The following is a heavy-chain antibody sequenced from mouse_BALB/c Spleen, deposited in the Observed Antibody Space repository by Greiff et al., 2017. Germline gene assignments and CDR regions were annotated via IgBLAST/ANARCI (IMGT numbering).Heavy chain of an antibody. CDR2: IYPGDGDT. Sequence: VKLVESGAELVRPGSSVKISCKASGYAFSSYWMNWVKQRPGQGLEWIGQIYPGDGDTNYNGKFKGKATLTADKSSSTAYMQLSSLTSEDSAVYFCARSGYDGYLFAYWGQGTLVTVSA. CDR3: ARSGYDGYLFAY. D-gene: IGHD2-3*01. CDR1: GYAFSSYW. J-gene: IGHJ3*01. V-gene: IGHV1-80*01.